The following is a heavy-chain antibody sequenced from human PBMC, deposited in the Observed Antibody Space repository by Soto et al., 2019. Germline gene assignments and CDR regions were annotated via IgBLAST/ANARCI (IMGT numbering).Heavy chain of an antibody. CDR3: ARDVAAAGTHWFEP. CDR1: GGSFSGYY. V-gene: IGHV3-20*01. CDR2: INWNGGST. Sequence: ETLSLTCAVYGGSFSGYYWSWIRQPPGKGLEWVSGINWNGGSTGYADSVKGRFTISRDNAKNSLYLQMNSLRAEDTALYHCARDVAAAGTHWFEPWGQGTLVTVSS. D-gene: IGHD6-13*01. J-gene: IGHJ5*02.